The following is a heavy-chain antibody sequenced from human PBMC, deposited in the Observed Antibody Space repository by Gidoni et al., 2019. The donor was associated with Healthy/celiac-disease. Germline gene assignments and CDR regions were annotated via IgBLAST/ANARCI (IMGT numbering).Heavy chain of an antibody. D-gene: IGHD2-8*01. Sequence: QVQLVQSGAEVKKPGASVKVSCKASGYTFTSYAMHWVRQAPGQRLEWMGWINAGNGNTKYAKKFQGRVTITRDTSASTAYMELSSLRSEDTAVYYCARDIGYCTNGVCWENWFDPWGQGTLVTVSS. V-gene: IGHV1-3*01. CDR2: INAGNGNT. J-gene: IGHJ5*02. CDR1: GYTFTSYA. CDR3: ARDIGYCTNGVCWENWFDP.